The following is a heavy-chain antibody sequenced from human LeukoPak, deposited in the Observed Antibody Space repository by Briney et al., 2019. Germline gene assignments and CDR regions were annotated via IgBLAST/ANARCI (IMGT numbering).Heavy chain of an antibody. V-gene: IGHV4-34*01. CDR2: INHSGST. D-gene: IGHD3-22*01. CDR3: ARGDYDRDI. Sequence: SETLSLTCAVYGGSFSGYCWSWIRQPPGKGLEWIGEINHSGSTNYNPSLKSRVTISVDTSKNQFSLKLSSVTAADTAVYYCARGDYDRDIWGQGTMVTVSS. J-gene: IGHJ3*02. CDR1: GGSFSGYC.